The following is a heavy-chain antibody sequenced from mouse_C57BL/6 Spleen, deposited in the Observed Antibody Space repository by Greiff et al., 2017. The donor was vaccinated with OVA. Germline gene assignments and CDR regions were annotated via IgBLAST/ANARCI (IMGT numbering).Heavy chain of an antibody. D-gene: IGHD1-1*01. CDR3: ARGIYYGSSYFDY. Sequence: EVKLMESGGGLVKPGGSLKLSCAASGFTFSSYAMSWVRQTPEKRLEWVATISDGGSYTYYPDNVKGRFTISRDNAKNNLYLQMSHLKSEDTAMYYCARGIYYGSSYFDYWGQGTTRTVSS. V-gene: IGHV5-4*03. CDR2: ISDGGSYT. CDR1: GFTFSSYA. J-gene: IGHJ2*01.